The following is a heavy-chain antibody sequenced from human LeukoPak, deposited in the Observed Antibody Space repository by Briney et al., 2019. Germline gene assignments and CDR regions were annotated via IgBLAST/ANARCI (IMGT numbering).Heavy chain of an antibody. V-gene: IGHV1-8*01. CDR3: ATTTVTTWGYGFDY. Sequence: GASVKVSCKASGYTFTSYDINWVRQATGQGLEWMGWMNPNSGNTGYAQKFQGRVTMTRNTSISTAYMELGSLRSEDTAVYYCATTTVTTWGYGFDYWGQGTLVTVSS. CDR1: GYTFTSYD. CDR2: MNPNSGNT. D-gene: IGHD4-17*01. J-gene: IGHJ4*02.